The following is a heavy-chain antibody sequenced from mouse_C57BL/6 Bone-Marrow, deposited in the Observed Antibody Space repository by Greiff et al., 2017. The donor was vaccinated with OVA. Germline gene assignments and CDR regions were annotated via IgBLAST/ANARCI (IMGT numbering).Heavy chain of an antibody. Sequence: QVTLKVSGAELVKPGASVKMSCKASGYTFTSYWITWVKQRPGQGLEWIGDIYPGSGSTNYNEKFKSKATLTVDTSSSTAYMQLSSLTSEDSAVYYCARSGGYYWGQGTTLTVSS. J-gene: IGHJ2*01. CDR1: GYTFTSYW. D-gene: IGHD3-2*02. CDR3: ARSGGYY. CDR2: IYPGSGST. V-gene: IGHV1-55*01.